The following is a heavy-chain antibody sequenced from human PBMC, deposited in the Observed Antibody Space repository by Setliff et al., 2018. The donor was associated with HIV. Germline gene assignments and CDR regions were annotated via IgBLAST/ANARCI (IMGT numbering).Heavy chain of an antibody. CDR3: AKDAKGSIDY. CDR1: GFKFSDHA. Sequence: PGGSLRLSCSASGFKFSDHAMHWVRQAPGKGLECVSLMTNTGNVINYADSVKGRFTISRDNSRNTLYLQMSGLRIEDTATYFCAKDAKGSIDYWGQGTLVTVSS. D-gene: IGHD1-26*01. V-gene: IGHV3-30-3*01. CDR2: MTNTGNVI. J-gene: IGHJ4*02.